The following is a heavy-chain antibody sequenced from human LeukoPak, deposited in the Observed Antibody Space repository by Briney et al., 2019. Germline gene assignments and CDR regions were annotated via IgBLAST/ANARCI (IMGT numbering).Heavy chain of an antibody. Sequence: SETLSLTCTVSGGSISSSSYYWGWIRQPPGKGLEWIGSIYYSGSTYYNPSLKSRVTISVDTSKNQFSLKLSSVTAADTAVYYCAREIYGDWFDPWGQGTLVTVSS. CDR3: AREIYGDWFDP. D-gene: IGHD4-17*01. CDR1: GGSISSSSYY. CDR2: IYYSGST. J-gene: IGHJ5*02. V-gene: IGHV4-39*07.